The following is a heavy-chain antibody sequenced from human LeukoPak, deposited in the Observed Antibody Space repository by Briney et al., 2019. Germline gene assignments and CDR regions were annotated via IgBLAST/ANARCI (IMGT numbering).Heavy chain of an antibody. CDR3: ARDWFGELI. D-gene: IGHD3-10*01. CDR1: GFTFSSYS. Sequence: PGGSLRLSCAASGFTFSSYSMNWVRQAPGKGLEWISFIRHDSSDIYYADSVKGRFTISRDNARDSLYLQMNSLRAEDTAVYYCARDWFGELIWGRGTLVTVSS. CDR2: IRHDSSDI. V-gene: IGHV3-48*01. J-gene: IGHJ4*02.